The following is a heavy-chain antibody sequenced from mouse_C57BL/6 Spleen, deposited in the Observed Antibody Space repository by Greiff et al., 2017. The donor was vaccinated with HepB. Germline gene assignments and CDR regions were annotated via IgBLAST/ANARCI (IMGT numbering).Heavy chain of an antibody. CDR1: GYTFTDYY. V-gene: IGHV1-76*01. D-gene: IGHD2-4*01. CDR2: IYPGSGNT. Sequence: QVQLKESGAELVRPGASVKLSCKASGYTFTDYYINWVKQRPGQGLEWIARIYPGSGNTYYNEKFKGKATLTAEKSSSTAYMQLSSLTSEDSAVYFCARHYDYDDYWGQGTTLTVSS. CDR3: ARHYDYDDY. J-gene: IGHJ2*01.